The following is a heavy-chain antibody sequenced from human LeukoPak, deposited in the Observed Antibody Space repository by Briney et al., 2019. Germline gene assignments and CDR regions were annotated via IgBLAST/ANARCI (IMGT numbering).Heavy chain of an antibody. J-gene: IGHJ4*02. D-gene: IGHD3-22*01. CDR2: IYYSGTT. CDR3: AKSGSSGYYIDY. Sequence: SETLSLTCIVSGGSISSGDYYWSWIRQPPGKGLEWIGYIYYSGTTYYNPSLRSRVTMSVESSKNQFSLKLRSVTAADTAVYYCAKSGSSGYYIDYWGQGTLVTVSS. CDR1: GGSISSGDYY. V-gene: IGHV4-30-4*03.